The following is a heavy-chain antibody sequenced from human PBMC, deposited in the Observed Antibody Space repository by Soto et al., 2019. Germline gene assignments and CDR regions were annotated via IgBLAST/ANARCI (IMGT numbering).Heavy chain of an antibody. V-gene: IGHV3-23*01. CDR1: GFTFSSYA. Sequence: GGSLRLSCAASGFTFSSYAMSWVRQAPGKGLEWVSAISGSGGSTYYADSVKGRFTISRDNSKNTLYLQMNSLRAEDTAVYYCAKPYGDSSKFGIYYWGQGTLVTVSS. J-gene: IGHJ4*02. CDR3: AKPYGDSSKFGIYY. D-gene: IGHD4-17*01. CDR2: ISGSGGST.